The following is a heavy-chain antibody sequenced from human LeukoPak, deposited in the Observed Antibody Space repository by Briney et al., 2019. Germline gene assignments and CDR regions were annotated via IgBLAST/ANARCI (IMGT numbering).Heavy chain of an antibody. CDR3: ARFNSGSYQHYFDY. Sequence: SETLSLTCTVSGGSISSYYWSWIRQPPGKGLEWIGSIYYSGGTYYNPSLKSRVTISIDTSKNQFSLKLSSVTAADTAVYYCARFNSGSYQHYFDYWGQGTLVTVSS. CDR2: IYYSGGT. D-gene: IGHD1-26*01. J-gene: IGHJ4*02. V-gene: IGHV4-59*12. CDR1: GGSISSYY.